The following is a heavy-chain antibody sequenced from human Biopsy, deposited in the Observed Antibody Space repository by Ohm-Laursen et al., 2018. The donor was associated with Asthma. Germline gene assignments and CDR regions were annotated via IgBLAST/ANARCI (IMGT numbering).Heavy chain of an antibody. J-gene: IGHJ1*01. CDR2: IKHDGTEK. CDR1: GFTFGDYW. CDR3: ARTFHFWSPYHAEHYQL. Sequence: SLRLSCAASGFTFGDYWMSWVRQVPGKGLEWVANIKHDGTEKNHVDSLKGRFTISRDNAKNSLYPQMNSLRAEDTAAYYCARTFHFWSPYHAEHYQLWGQGTLVTVPS. D-gene: IGHD3-3*02. V-gene: IGHV3-7*01.